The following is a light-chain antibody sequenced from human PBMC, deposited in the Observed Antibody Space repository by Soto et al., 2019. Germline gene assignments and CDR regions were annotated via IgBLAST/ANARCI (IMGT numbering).Light chain of an antibody. CDR1: QSVGSY. CDR2: GAS. J-gene: IGKJ1*01. CDR3: QQDYNLPPT. Sequence: EIVMTQSPATLSLSPGERATLSCRASQSVGSYLAWYQQKPGQAPRLLISGASTRATSIPARFSGSGSGTDFTLTISSLQPEDFAVYYCQQDYNLPPTFGQGTKV. V-gene: IGKV3D-15*01.